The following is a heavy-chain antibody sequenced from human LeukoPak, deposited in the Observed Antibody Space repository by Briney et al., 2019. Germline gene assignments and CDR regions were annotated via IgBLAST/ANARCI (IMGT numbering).Heavy chain of an antibody. D-gene: IGHD3-16*01. Sequence: PGGSLRLSCAASGFTITNAWMSWVRQAPGKGLEWVGRIKSKTDGGTTDCAAPVKGRFTISRDDSKNTLYLQMNSLKTEDTAVYYCTTFAFEYAFDIWGQGTMVTVSS. J-gene: IGHJ3*02. CDR1: GFTITNAW. CDR3: TTFAFEYAFDI. CDR2: IKSKTDGGTT. V-gene: IGHV3-15*01.